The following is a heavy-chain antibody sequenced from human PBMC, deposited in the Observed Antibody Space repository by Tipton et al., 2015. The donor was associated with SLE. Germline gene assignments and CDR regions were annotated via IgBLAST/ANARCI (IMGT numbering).Heavy chain of an antibody. CDR2: ISYDGINK. J-gene: IGHJ3*02. CDR3: ASSMIVVLAAFDI. CDR1: GFIFNNYA. Sequence: RSLRLSCAASGFIFNNYAMHWVRQGPGKGLEWVALISYDGINKYYADSVKGRFTISRDNSKNTLYLQMNSLRAEDTAVYYCASSMIVVLAAFDIWGQGTMVTVSS. D-gene: IGHD3-22*01. V-gene: IGHV3-30*04.